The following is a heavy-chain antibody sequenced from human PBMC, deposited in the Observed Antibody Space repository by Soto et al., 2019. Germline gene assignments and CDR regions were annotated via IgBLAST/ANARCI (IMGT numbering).Heavy chain of an antibody. D-gene: IGHD5-12*01. J-gene: IGHJ6*02. Sequence: ASVKVSCKASGYTFTGYYMHWVRQAPGQGLEWMGWINPNSGGTNYAQKFQGWVTMTRDTSISTAYMELSRLRSDDTAVYYCARDGDPWDIVDTRNYYGMDVWGQGTTVTVSS. CDR3: ARDGDPWDIVDTRNYYGMDV. CDR2: INPNSGGT. CDR1: GYTFTGYY. V-gene: IGHV1-2*04.